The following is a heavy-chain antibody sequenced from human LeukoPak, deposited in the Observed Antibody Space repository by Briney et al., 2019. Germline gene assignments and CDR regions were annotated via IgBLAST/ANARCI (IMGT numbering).Heavy chain of an antibody. Sequence: GGSLRLSCAASGFTFSSYAMSWVRQAPGKGLEWVSAIGGGGGSTYYADSVKGRFTISRDNSKNTLYLQMNSLRAEDTAVYYCAKGTKPVMTIPDYWGQGILVTVSS. CDR1: GFTFSSYA. V-gene: IGHV3-23*01. CDR3: AKGTKPVMTIPDY. CDR2: IGGGGGST. J-gene: IGHJ4*02. D-gene: IGHD1/OR15-1a*01.